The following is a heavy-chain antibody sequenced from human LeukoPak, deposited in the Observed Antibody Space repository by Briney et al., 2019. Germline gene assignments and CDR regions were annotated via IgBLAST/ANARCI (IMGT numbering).Heavy chain of an antibody. V-gene: IGHV3-23*01. CDR1: GFTFSSYA. CDR3: ARRRYSGSSQHFDY. J-gene: IGHJ4*02. Sequence: GGSLRLSCAASGFTFSSYAMSWVRQAPGKGLEWVSAISGSGGSTYYADSVKGRFTISRDNAKNSLYLQMNSLRAEDTAVYYCARRRYSGSSQHFDYWGQGTLVTASS. CDR2: ISGSGGST. D-gene: IGHD1-26*01.